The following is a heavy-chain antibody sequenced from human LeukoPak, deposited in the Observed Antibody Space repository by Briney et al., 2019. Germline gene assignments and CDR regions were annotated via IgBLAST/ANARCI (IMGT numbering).Heavy chain of an antibody. Sequence: GGCLRLSCAASGFTFSNAWMSWVRQAPGKGLEWVGRIKSKTDGGTTDYAAPVKGRFTISRDDSKNTLYLQMNSLKTEDTAVYYCTIHPPVLRYFDWLNGGYWGQGTLVTVSS. CDR1: GFTFSNAW. CDR3: TIHPPVLRYFDWLNGGY. V-gene: IGHV3-15*01. D-gene: IGHD3-9*01. CDR2: IKSKTDGGTT. J-gene: IGHJ4*02.